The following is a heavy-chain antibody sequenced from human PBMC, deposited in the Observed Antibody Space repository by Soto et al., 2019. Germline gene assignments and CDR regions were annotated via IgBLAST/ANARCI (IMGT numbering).Heavy chain of an antibody. CDR2: IYYSGTT. D-gene: IGHD4-17*01. Sequence: PSETLSLTCTVSRGSISSYYWSWIRQPPGKGLEWIGYIYYSGTTNYNPSLKSRVTMSVDTSRNQFSLKLNSLTAADTAVYYCARDPPDGDSYFDFWGQGTLVTVSS. V-gene: IGHV4-59*01. CDR1: RGSISSYY. J-gene: IGHJ4*02. CDR3: ARDPPDGDSYFDF.